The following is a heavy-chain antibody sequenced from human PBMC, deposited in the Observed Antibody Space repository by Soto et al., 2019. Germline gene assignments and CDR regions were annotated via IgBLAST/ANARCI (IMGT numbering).Heavy chain of an antibody. J-gene: IGHJ4*02. Sequence: SETLSLTCTVSGGSISSCGYYWSWIRQHPGKGLEWIGYIYYSGSTYYNPSLKSRVTISVDTSKNQFSLKLSSVTAADTAVYYCARTSHKNYGGNLDYWGQGTLVTVSS. CDR1: GGSISSCGYY. CDR3: ARTSHKNYGGNLDY. CDR2: IYYSGST. D-gene: IGHD4-17*01. V-gene: IGHV4-31*03.